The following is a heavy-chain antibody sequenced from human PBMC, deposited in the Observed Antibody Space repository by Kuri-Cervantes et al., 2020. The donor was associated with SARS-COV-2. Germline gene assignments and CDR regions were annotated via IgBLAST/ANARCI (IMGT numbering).Heavy chain of an antibody. CDR1: GFTFSSYA. Sequence: GESLKISCAASGFTFSSYAMHWVRQAPGRGRRWVAVISYDGSNKYYADSVKGRFTITSDNSKNTLYLRMNSLRDEDTTVYYCARDARWSLAIIDYWGQGTLVTVSS. J-gene: IGHJ4*02. V-gene: IGHV3-30-3*01. D-gene: IGHD3-16*01. CDR2: ISYDGSNK. CDR3: ARDARWSLAIIDY.